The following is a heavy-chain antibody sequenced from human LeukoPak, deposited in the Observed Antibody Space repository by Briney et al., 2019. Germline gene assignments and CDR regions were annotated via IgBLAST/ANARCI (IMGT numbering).Heavy chain of an antibody. CDR2: ISSSGSTI. CDR1: GFTFSDYY. Sequence: GGPLRLSCAASGFTFSDYYMSWIRQAPGKGLEWVSYISSSGSTIYYADSVKGRFTTSRDNAKNSLYLQMNSLRAEDTAVYYCARDPSYDAFDIWGQGTMVTVSS. D-gene: IGHD3-16*02. CDR3: ARDPSYDAFDI. V-gene: IGHV3-11*04. J-gene: IGHJ3*02.